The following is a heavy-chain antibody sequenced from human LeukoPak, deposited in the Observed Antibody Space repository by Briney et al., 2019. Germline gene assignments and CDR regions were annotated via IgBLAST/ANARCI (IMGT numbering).Heavy chain of an antibody. V-gene: IGHV1-2*02. CDR3: GRTARMFRGNDKTYLGGY. D-gene: IGHD1-1*01. J-gene: IGHJ4*02. Sequence: GASVKVSCKASGYTFTGYYMHWVRQAPGQGLEWMGWINPNSGGTNYAQKFQGRVTMTRDTSISTAYMELSRLRSDDTAVYYCGRTARMFRGNDKTYLGGYWGQGTLVTVSS. CDR2: INPNSGGT. CDR1: GYTFTGYY.